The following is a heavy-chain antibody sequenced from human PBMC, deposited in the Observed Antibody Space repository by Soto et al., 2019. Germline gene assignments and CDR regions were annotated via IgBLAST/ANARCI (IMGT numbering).Heavy chain of an antibody. D-gene: IGHD3-3*01. J-gene: IGHJ6*02. CDR3: ARHLNYDFWSGYSRYYYGMDV. CDR1: GYSFTSYW. V-gene: IGHV5-10-1*01. Sequence: PGEPLKISCKGSGYSFTSYWISWVRKMPGKGLEWMGRIDPSDSYTNYSPSFQAHVTISADKSISTAYLQWSSLKASDTAMYYCARHLNYDFWSGYSRYYYGMDVWGQGTTVTVSS. CDR2: IDPSDSYT.